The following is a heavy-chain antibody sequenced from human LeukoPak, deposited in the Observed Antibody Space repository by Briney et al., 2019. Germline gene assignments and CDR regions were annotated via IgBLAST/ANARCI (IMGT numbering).Heavy chain of an antibody. CDR2: VSLEGVR. D-gene: IGHD3-22*01. Sequence: PSGTLSLTCGVSGGSITTTNWWSWVRQFPGQGLQWIGEVSLEGVRNYNPSLTSRVTMSLDRAKNLLSLNLNSVTAADTAVYYCASGPTGARYYDSSAALDYWGQGTLVTVSS. J-gene: IGHJ4*02. CDR3: ASGPTGARYYDSSAALDY. V-gene: IGHV4-4*02. CDR1: GGSITTTNW.